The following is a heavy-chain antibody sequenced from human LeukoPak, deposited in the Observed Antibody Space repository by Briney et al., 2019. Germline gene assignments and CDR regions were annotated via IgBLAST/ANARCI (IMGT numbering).Heavy chain of an antibody. J-gene: IGHJ4*02. CDR2: INHSGST. Sequence: SETLSLTCAVYGGSFSGYYWSWIRQPPGKGLEWIGEINHSGSTNYNPSLKSRVTISVDTSKNQFSLKLSSVTAADTAVYYCAKNGHGSGSYYPRIKYYFDYWGQGTLVTVSS. V-gene: IGHV4-34*01. D-gene: IGHD3-10*01. CDR1: GGSFSGYY. CDR3: AKNGHGSGSYYPRIKYYFDY.